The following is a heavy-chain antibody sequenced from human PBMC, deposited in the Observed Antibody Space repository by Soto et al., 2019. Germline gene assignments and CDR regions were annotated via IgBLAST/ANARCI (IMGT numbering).Heavy chain of an antibody. CDR1: AYSISSGYY. V-gene: IGHV4-38-2*02. Sequence: PSETLSLTCAVSAYSISSGYYWGWIRKPPGEGLEWIGTIYHSGGTYYSPSLKSRVTISVDTSKNQCSLKLSSGTAGDTAVYYCSREDKSLVWFDPWGQGTLVTVSS. CDR3: SREDKSLVWFDP. CDR2: IYHSGGT. J-gene: IGHJ5*02. D-gene: IGHD2-15*01.